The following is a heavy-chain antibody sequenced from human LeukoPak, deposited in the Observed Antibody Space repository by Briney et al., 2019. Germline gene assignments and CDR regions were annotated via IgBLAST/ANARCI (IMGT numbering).Heavy chain of an antibody. CDR2: ISSNGGST. Sequence: HGASLQISCAASGFTFSSYAMHWVRQAPGKGLEYVSAISSNGGSTSYANSVKGRFTISRDNSKNTLYLQMGSLRAEDMAVYYCARGRSLWPNDAFDIWGQGTMVTVSS. J-gene: IGHJ3*02. V-gene: IGHV3-64*01. D-gene: IGHD5-18*01. CDR1: GFTFSSYA. CDR3: ARGRSLWPNDAFDI.